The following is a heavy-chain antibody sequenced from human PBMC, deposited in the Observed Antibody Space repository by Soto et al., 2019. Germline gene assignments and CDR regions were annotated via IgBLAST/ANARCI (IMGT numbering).Heavy chain of an antibody. CDR1: GFTFSSYA. J-gene: IGHJ4*02. CDR3: AKETTYYDYVWGSYRPNYSDY. V-gene: IGHV3-23*01. Sequence: EVQLLESGGGLVQPGGSLRLSCAASGFTFSSYAMSWVRQAPGKGLEWVSAISGSGGSTYYADSVKGRFTISRDNSKNTLYLQMNSLRAEDTAVYYCAKETTYYDYVWGSYRPNYSDYWGQGTLVTVSS. D-gene: IGHD3-16*02. CDR2: ISGSGGST.